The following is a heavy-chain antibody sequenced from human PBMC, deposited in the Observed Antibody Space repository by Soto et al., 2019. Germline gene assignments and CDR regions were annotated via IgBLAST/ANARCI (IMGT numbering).Heavy chain of an antibody. V-gene: IGHV3-30-3*01. Sequence: QVQLVESGGGVVQPGRSLRRSCAASGFTFSSYAMHWVRQAPGTGLEWVAVISYDGSNKYYANSVKGRFTISRDNSKNMLYLQMNSLRAEDTAVYYCARAGCDGGSCYTLVGLRYGMDVWVQGTTVTVSS. D-gene: IGHD2-15*01. J-gene: IGHJ6*02. CDR2: ISYDGSNK. CDR1: GFTFSSYA. CDR3: ARAGCDGGSCYTLVGLRYGMDV.